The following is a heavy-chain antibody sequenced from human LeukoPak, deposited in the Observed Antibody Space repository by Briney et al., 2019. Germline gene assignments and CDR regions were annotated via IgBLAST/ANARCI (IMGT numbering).Heavy chain of an antibody. D-gene: IGHD2-15*01. J-gene: IGHJ5*02. CDR2: ISYDGSNK. CDR3: ARDAGYCSGGSCSFNWFDP. V-gene: IGHV3-30*03. Sequence: GGSLRLSCAASGFTFSSYGMHWVRQAPGKGLEWVAVISYDGSNKYYADSVKGRFTISRDNSKNTLYLQMNSLRAEDTAVYYCARDAGYCSGGSCSFNWFDPWGQGTLVTVSS. CDR1: GFTFSSYG.